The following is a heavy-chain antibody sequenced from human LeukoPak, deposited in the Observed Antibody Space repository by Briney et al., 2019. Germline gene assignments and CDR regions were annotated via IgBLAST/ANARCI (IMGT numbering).Heavy chain of an antibody. CDR3: ARGHSVLRYFDWLLPYFDY. CDR1: GGSISSGGYS. J-gene: IGHJ4*02. CDR2: IYHSGST. D-gene: IGHD3-9*01. V-gene: IGHV4-30-2*01. Sequence: SETLSLTCAASGGSISSGGYSWSWIRQPPGKGLEWIGYIYHSGSTYYNPSLKSRVTISVDRSKNQFSLKLSSVTAADTAVYYCARGHSVLRYFDWLLPYFDYWGQGTLVTVSS.